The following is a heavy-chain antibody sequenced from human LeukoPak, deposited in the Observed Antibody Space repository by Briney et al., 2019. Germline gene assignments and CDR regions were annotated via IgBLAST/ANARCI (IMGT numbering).Heavy chain of an antibody. V-gene: IGHV4-34*01. D-gene: IGHD4-11*01. CDR2: INHSGST. Sequence: PSETLSLTCAVYGGSFSGYYWSWIRQPPGKGLEWIGEINHSGSTNYNPSLKSRVTISVDTSKNQFSPKLSSVTAADTAVYYCARVRYSNYFDYWGQGTLVTVSS. CDR3: ARVRYSNYFDY. J-gene: IGHJ4*02. CDR1: GGSFSGYY.